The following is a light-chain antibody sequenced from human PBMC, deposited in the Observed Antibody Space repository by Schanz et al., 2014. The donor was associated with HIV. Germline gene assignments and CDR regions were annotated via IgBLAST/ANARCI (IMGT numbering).Light chain of an antibody. V-gene: IGKV1-27*01. J-gene: IGKJ3*01. CDR2: GAS. CDR1: QGINNY. Sequence: DIQMTQSPSSLSASVGDSVTITCRASQGINNYLAWYQQRPGKVPTLLVYGASTLRSGVPSRFSGSGFGTEFTFSISSLQPDDFATYYCQQYSDYVFTFGPGTKVEIK. CDR3: QQYSDYVFT.